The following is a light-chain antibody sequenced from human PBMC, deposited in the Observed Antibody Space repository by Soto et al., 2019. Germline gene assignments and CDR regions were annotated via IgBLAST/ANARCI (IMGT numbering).Light chain of an antibody. J-gene: IGKJ1*01. CDR2: GAS. CDR1: QSISSN. CDR3: QQYSNWPRT. Sequence: EIVMTQSPATLSVSPGERATLSCRASQSISSNLAWYQPNPGQAPRLLISGASPGATGIPARFSGSGSGTEFTLTISSLHSEDFAVYYCQQYSNWPRTFGQGTKVEIK. V-gene: IGKV3-15*01.